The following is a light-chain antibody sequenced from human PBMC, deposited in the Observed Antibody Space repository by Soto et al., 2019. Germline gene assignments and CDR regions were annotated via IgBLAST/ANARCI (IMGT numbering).Light chain of an antibody. CDR2: GAS. CDR1: QSVNSNY. J-gene: IGKJ1*01. CDR3: RHYDRSPPT. Sequence: EIVLTQSPGTLSLSPGERATLSCRASQSVNSNYLAWYQQKPGQAPRLLIYGASSRATGIPDRFSGSGSGTDFTLTISRVEPGDFAVFFCRHYDRSPPTFGQGTKVEIK. V-gene: IGKV3-20*01.